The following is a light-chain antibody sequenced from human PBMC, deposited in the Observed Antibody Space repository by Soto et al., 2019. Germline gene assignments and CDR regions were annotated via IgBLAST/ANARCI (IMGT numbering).Light chain of an antibody. CDR2: GAS. J-gene: IGKJ1*01. CDR3: QQYNNWPPWT. Sequence: EIEMTQSPATLSVSPGERATLSCRASQTVNSNLAWYQQRPGQAPRLLISGASTRAPGIPARFSGSGSGTEFTLTISSLQSEDFAVYYCQQYNNWPPWTFGQGTRVEI. CDR1: QTVNSN. V-gene: IGKV3-15*01.